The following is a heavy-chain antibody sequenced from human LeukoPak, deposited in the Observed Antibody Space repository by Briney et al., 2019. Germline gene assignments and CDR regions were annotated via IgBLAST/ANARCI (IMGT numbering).Heavy chain of an antibody. V-gene: IGHV4-39*01. D-gene: IGHD1-26*01. CDR3: AGGVGVGATSDY. CDR2: IYYSGST. J-gene: IGHJ4*02. Sequence: SETLSLTCTVSGGSISSSSFYWGWIRQPPGKGLEWIGSIYYSGSTYYNPSLKSRVTISVDTSKNQFSLRLSSVTAADTAVYYCAGGVGVGATSDYWGQGTLVTVSS. CDR1: GGSISSSSFY.